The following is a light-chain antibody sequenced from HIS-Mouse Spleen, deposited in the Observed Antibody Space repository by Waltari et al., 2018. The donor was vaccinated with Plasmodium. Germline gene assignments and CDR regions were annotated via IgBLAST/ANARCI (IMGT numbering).Light chain of an antibody. CDR1: ALPKKY. CDR2: EDS. CDR3: YSTDSSGNHRV. J-gene: IGLJ3*02. Sequence: SYELTQPPSVSVSPGQTARITCSGDALPKKYAYWYQHKSGQAPVLVIYEDSKRPSGIPERCSGSSSGTMATVTISGAQVDDEADYYCYSTDSSGNHRVFGGGTKLTVL. V-gene: IGLV3-10*01.